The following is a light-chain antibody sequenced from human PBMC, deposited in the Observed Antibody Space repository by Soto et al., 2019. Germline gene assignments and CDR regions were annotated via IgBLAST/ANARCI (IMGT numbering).Light chain of an antibody. Sequence: QSALTQPPSASGSPGESVTISCTGTSSDVGGHNYVSWYQQHPGKAPKLMIFEVIKRPSGVPDRFFGSKSGNTASLTVSGLQAEDEADSYCTSFAGFNTFVIFGGGTKLTVL. CDR1: SSDVGGHNY. CDR3: TSFAGFNTFVI. CDR2: EVI. J-gene: IGLJ2*01. V-gene: IGLV2-8*01.